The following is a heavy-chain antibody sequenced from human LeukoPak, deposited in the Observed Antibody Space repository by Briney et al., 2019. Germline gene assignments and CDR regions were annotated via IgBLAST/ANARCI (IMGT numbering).Heavy chain of an antibody. D-gene: IGHD6-19*01. CDR2: ISSSGSTI. J-gene: IGHJ4*02. V-gene: IGHV3-48*03. CDR3: ARAFPGYSSGGYFDY. CDR1: GFTFSSYE. Sequence: PGGSLRLSCAASGFTFSSYEMNWVRQAPGKGLEWVSYISSSGSTIYYADSVKGRFTISRDNAKNSLYLQMNSLRAEDTAVYYWARAFPGYSSGGYFDYWGQGTLVTVSS.